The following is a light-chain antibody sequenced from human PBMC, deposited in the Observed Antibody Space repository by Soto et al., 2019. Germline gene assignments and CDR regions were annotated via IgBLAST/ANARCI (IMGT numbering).Light chain of an antibody. CDR3: QQSYSTPYT. J-gene: IGKJ2*01. V-gene: IGKV1-39*01. CDR2: GAS. CDR1: QIISSF. Sequence: DIQMTQSPSSLSASVGDRVTITCRASQIISSFLNWYQQEPGKAPKLLIYGASSLQRGVPSRFSGGGSGTDFTLTVGSLQPEDCATYYCQQSYSTPYTLGQGTELEIK.